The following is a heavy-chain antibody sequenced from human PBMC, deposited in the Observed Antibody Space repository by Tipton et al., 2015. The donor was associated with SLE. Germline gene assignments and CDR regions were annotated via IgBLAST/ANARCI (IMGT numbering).Heavy chain of an antibody. D-gene: IGHD2-21*01. CDR1: GGSFSGYY. CDR2: SHQSGTT. J-gene: IGHJ3*02. V-gene: IGHV4-34*01. CDR3: ARPGEAYSWDAFDI. Sequence: TLSLTCAVYGGSFSGYYWSWIRQPPGKGLEWIGESHQSGTTNYHPSFKSRVTISVDTSKNQFSLRLSSVTAAGTAVYYCARPGEAYSWDAFDIWGQGTMVTVSS.